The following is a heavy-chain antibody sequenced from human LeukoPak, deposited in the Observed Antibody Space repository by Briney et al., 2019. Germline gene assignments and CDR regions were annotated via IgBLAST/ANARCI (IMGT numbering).Heavy chain of an antibody. J-gene: IGHJ5*02. CDR3: ARGRVQCQLLSASDNWFDP. CDR1: GYTFTSYD. CDR2: MNPNSGNT. Sequence: VKVSCKASGYTFTSYDINWVRQATGQELEWMGWMNPNSGNTGYAQKFQGRVTMTRNTSISTAYMELSSLRSEDTAVYYCARGRVQCQLLSASDNWFDPWGQGTLVTVSS. V-gene: IGHV1-8*01. D-gene: IGHD2-2*01.